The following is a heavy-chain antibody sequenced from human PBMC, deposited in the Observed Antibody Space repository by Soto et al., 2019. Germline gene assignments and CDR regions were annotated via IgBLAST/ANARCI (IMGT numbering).Heavy chain of an antibody. CDR2: ISAYTGDT. J-gene: IGHJ4*02. CDR3: ARDMRYYDGIGFGDH. D-gene: IGHD3-22*01. V-gene: IGHV1-18*01. Sequence: ASVKVSCKASGYTFTSYGIPWVRQAPGQGLEWMGWISAYTGDTNYAQKLQGRVTMTTDTSTSTAYMELRSLRSDDTAVYYCARDMRYYDGIGFGDHGGQGTAATGSS. CDR1: GYTFTSYG.